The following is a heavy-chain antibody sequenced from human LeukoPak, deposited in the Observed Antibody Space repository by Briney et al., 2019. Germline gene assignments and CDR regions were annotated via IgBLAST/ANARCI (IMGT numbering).Heavy chain of an antibody. V-gene: IGHV3-23*01. Sequence: GGSLRLFCAASGFTFSSYAMSWVRQSPEKPLEWVSGISGSGGSTYYADSVKGRFPISRHNSKNTLYLQMNSLRAEDTAVYYCAKETGYSGYDYGDYWGQGTLVTVSS. CDR3: AKETGYSGYDYGDY. CDR2: ISGSGGST. D-gene: IGHD5-12*01. CDR1: GFTFSSYA. J-gene: IGHJ4*02.